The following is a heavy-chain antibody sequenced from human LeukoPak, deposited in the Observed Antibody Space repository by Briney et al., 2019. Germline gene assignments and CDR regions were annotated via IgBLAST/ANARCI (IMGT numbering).Heavy chain of an antibody. CDR3: ARAQGPLFYYDSSGYRT. CDR1: GYSISSGYY. CDR2: IYHSGST. D-gene: IGHD3-22*01. J-gene: IGHJ4*02. Sequence: PSETLSLTCTVSGYSISSGYYWGWIRQPPGKGLEWIGSIYHSGSTYYNPSLKSRVTISVDTSKNQFSLKLSSVTAADTAVYYCARAQGPLFYYDSSGYRTWGQGTLVTVSS. V-gene: IGHV4-38-2*02.